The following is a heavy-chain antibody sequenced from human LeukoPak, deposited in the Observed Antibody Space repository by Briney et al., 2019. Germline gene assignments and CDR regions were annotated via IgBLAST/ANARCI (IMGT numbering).Heavy chain of an antibody. J-gene: IGHJ4*02. CDR1: GFTFSSYA. CDR2: ISGSGGST. CDR3: AKDAAKEYDILTGYLGYYFDY. V-gene: IGHV3-23*01. D-gene: IGHD3-9*01. Sequence: GGSLRLSCAASGFTFSSYAMSWVRQAPGKGLEWVSAISGSGGSTYYADSVKGRFTISKDNSKNTLILQINSLRAEDTAVYYCAKDAAKEYDILTGYLGYYFDYWGQGTLVTVSS.